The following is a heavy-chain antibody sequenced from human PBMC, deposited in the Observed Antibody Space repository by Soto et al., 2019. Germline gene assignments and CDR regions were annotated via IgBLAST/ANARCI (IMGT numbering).Heavy chain of an antibody. J-gene: IGHJ6*02. D-gene: IGHD3-3*01. CDR1: GFSLSDYA. CDR2: IISDSRTI. Sequence: PGGSLRLSCVASGFSLSDYAANWVRQAPGKGLEWVSFIISDSRTIYYADSLEGRFTVSRDNARNSVFLQMDSLRDEDAAVFYCARIKLVEWFFINVDVYDMDVWGQGTPVTVSS. CDR3: ARIKLVEWFFINVDVYDMDV. V-gene: IGHV3-48*02.